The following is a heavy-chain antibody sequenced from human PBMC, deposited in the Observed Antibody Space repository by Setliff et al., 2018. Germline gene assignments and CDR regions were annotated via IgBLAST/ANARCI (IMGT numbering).Heavy chain of an antibody. CDR3: ARDKADYYDRSGYSGASDV. CDR2: INTGNANT. CDR1: GYTFTNYA. V-gene: IGHV1-3*04. J-gene: IGHJ3*01. Sequence: ASVKVSCKASGYTFTNYAIHWVRQAPGQRPEWMGWINTGNANTKYSQKFQGRVTITADESTSTVYMELTRLRPEDTAIYYCARDKADYYDRSGYSGASDVWGQGTMVTVSS. D-gene: IGHD3-22*01.